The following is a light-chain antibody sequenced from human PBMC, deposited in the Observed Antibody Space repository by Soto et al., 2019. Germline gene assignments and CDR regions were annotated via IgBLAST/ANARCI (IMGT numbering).Light chain of an antibody. J-gene: IGKJ3*01. CDR1: QGISSY. CDR3: QQGGT. CDR2: AAS. Sequence: DIQLTQSPSFLSASVGDRGTITCRASQGISSYLAWYQQKPGKAPKLLIYAASTLQSGVPSRFSGSGSGTEFTLTMRSLQPEDFATYYCQQGGTFGPGTKVDI. V-gene: IGKV1-9*01.